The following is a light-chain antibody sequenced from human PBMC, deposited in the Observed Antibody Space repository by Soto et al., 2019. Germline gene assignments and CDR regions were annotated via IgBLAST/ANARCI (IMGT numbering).Light chain of an antibody. CDR3: QQYNTYLYT. CDR1: QRISTW. CDR2: DAS. Sequence: DIQMTQSPSTLSASVGDRVTITCRASQRISTWLAWYQQKPGKAPKLLIYDASSLETVVPSRFSGSGSGTEFTLTISSLHPDDFATYYCQQYNTYLYTFGQGTKLEIK. V-gene: IGKV1-5*01. J-gene: IGKJ2*01.